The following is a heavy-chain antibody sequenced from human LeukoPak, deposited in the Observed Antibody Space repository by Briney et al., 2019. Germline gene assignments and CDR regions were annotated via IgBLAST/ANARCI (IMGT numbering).Heavy chain of an antibody. CDR3: ASPNSSSWYLGY. J-gene: IGHJ4*02. CDR2: INHSGST. Sequence: PGGSLRLSCAASGFTFRNYAMSWVRQAPGKGLEWIGEINHSGSTNYNPSLKSRVTISVDTSKNQFSLKLSSVTAADTAVYYCASPNSSSWYLGYWGQGTLVTVSS. CDR1: GFTFRNYA. V-gene: IGHV4-34*01. D-gene: IGHD6-13*01.